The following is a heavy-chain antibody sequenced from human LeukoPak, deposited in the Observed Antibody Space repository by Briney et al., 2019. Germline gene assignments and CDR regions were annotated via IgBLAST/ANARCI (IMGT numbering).Heavy chain of an antibody. CDR2: ISYDGSNK. J-gene: IGHJ4*02. V-gene: IGHV3-30-3*01. CDR3: AKVRVAVAGTGAFDY. Sequence: QPGGSLRLSCAASGFTFSSYAMPWVRQAPGKGLEWVAVISYDGSNKYYADSVKGRFTISRDNSKNTLYLQMNSLRAEDTAVYYCAKVRVAVAGTGAFDYWGQGTLVTVSS. CDR1: GFTFSSYA. D-gene: IGHD6-19*01.